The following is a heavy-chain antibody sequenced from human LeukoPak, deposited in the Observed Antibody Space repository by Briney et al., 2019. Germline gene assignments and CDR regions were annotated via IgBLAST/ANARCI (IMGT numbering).Heavy chain of an antibody. J-gene: IGHJ4*02. CDR1: GYSFTSYW. CDR3: ATPGGSGSYYRWTFDY. V-gene: IGHV5-51*01. CDR2: IYPSDSDT. Sequence: GESLKISRKGSGYSFTSYWIGWVRQMPGKGLEWMGIIYPSDSDTRYSPSFQGQVTISADKSIRTAYLQWSSLKASDTAMYYCATPGGSGSYYRWTFDYWGQGTLVTVSS. D-gene: IGHD3-10*01.